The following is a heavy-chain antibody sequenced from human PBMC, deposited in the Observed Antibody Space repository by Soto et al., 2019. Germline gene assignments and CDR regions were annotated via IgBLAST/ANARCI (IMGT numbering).Heavy chain of an antibody. CDR3: AREMVGQRYFDL. V-gene: IGHV4-39*02. D-gene: IGHD2-8*01. Sequence: QLQLQEAGPGLVKPSETLSLTCTVSGGSISSSSYYWGWIRQPPGKGLEWIGSIYYSGSTYYNPSLNSRVTIAVDTSKNQFSLKLSSVTAADTAVYYCAREMVGQRYFDLWGRGTLVTVSS. CDR1: GGSISSSSYY. J-gene: IGHJ2*01. CDR2: IYYSGST.